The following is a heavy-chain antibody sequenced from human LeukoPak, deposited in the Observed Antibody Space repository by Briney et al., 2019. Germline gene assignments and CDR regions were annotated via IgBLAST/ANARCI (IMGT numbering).Heavy chain of an antibody. J-gene: IGHJ4*02. CDR3: ARQGSGWYDY. Sequence: PSETLSLTCAVYGGSFGGYYWSWIRQPPGKGLEWIGEINHSGSTNYNPSLKSRVTISVDTSKNQFSLKLSSVTAADTAVYYCARQGSGWYDYWGQGTLVTVSS. CDR2: INHSGST. V-gene: IGHV4-34*01. CDR1: GGSFGGYY. D-gene: IGHD6-19*01.